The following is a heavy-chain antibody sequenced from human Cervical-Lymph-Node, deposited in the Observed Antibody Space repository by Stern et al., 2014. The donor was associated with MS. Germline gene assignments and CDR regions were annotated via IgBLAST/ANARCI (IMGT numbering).Heavy chain of an antibody. D-gene: IGHD5-18*01. CDR1: GGTSSSYV. Sequence: QVQLVQSGAEVKKPGSSVKVSCKASGGTSSSYVISWLRQAPGQGLEWMGGIIPTFGTTNYAQKFQGRVTITADESTSTVFMELSSLRSDDTAVYYCARVSSYGSVTNRFLGWFDPWGQGTLVTVSS. CDR3: ARVSSYGSVTNRFLGWFDP. CDR2: IIPTFGTT. V-gene: IGHV1-69*01. J-gene: IGHJ5*02.